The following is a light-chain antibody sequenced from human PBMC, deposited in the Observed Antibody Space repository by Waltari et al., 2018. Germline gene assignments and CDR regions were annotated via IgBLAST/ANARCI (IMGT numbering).Light chain of an antibody. CDR1: SLRTSY. V-gene: IGLV3-19*01. J-gene: IGLJ2*01. Sequence: SSELTQDPAVSVALGQTVRITCQGASLRTSYESWYQQKSGQAPILVLFGKNKRPSGIPDRFSGYNSETTTSLTITGAQAEDEADYYCSSRDSSASHVLFAGGTKLTVL. CDR3: SSRDSSASHVL. CDR2: GKN.